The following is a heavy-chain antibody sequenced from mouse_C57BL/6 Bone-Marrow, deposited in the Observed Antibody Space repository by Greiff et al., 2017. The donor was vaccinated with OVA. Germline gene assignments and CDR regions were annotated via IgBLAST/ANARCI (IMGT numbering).Heavy chain of an antibody. CDR3: ARSNSGGLAMDF. Sequence: VQLQQSGPELVKPGASVKISCKASGYSFTNYYIHWVKQRPGQGLEWIGWIYPGIVNTKYNEKLKGKATLKADTSSSTAYMQLSSLTSEDSAVYYFARSNSGGLAMDFWVQGTSVTVSS. CDR2: IYPGIVNT. J-gene: IGHJ4*01. D-gene: IGHD2-5*01. CDR1: GYSFTNYY. V-gene: IGHV1-66*01.